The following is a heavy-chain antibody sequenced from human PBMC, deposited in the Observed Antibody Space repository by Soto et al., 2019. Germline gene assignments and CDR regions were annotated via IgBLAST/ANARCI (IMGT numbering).Heavy chain of an antibody. CDR2: INPNSGGT. CDR3: ARGPQLDNYYYYYYMDV. D-gene: IGHD1-1*01. J-gene: IGHJ6*03. CDR1: GYTFTGYY. Sequence: ASVKVSCKASGYTFTGYYMHWVRQAPGQGLEWMGWINPNSGGTNYAQKFQGWVTMTRDTSISTAYMELSRLRSDDTAVYYCARGPQLDNYYYYYYMDVWGKGTTVTVS. V-gene: IGHV1-2*04.